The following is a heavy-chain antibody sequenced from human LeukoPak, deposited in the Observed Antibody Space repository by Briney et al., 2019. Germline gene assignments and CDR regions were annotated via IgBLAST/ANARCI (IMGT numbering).Heavy chain of an antibody. CDR3: ASSVLRFLEWSNDAFDI. CDR1: GFTFNAYS. Sequence: GGSLRLSCAASGFTFNAYSMNWVRQAPGKGLEWLSYISSSGSTKYYADSVKGRFTISRDNAKNSLYLQMNSLRAEDTAVYYCASSVLRFLEWSNDAFDIWGQGTMVTVSS. J-gene: IGHJ3*02. D-gene: IGHD3-3*01. CDR2: ISSSGSTK. V-gene: IGHV3-48*04.